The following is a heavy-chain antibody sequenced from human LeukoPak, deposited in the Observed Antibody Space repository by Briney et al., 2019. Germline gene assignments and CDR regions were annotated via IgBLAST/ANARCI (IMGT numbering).Heavy chain of an antibody. CDR3: ATSVLRYFDWLGDDAFDI. CDR1: GYTFTSYD. CDR2: MNPNSGNT. V-gene: IGHV1-8*03. Sequence: ASVKVSCKPSGYTFTSYDINWVRQDTGQGLEWMGWMNPNSGNTGYAQKFQGRVTITRNTSISTAYMELSSLRSEDTAVYYCATSVLRYFDWLGDDAFDIWGQGTMVTVSS. D-gene: IGHD3-9*01. J-gene: IGHJ3*02.